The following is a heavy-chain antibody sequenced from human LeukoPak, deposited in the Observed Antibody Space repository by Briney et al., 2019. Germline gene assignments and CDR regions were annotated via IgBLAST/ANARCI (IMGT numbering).Heavy chain of an antibody. V-gene: IGHV1-69*05. CDR3: ARERTYSNYGRSKGYYFDY. CDR1: GYTFTSYG. J-gene: IGHJ4*02. D-gene: IGHD4-11*01. Sequence: ASVKVSCKASGYTFTSYGISWVRQAPGQGLEWMGGIIPIFGTANYAQKFQGRVTITTDESTSTAYMELSSLRSEDTAVYYCARERTYSNYGRSKGYYFDYWGQGTLVTVSS. CDR2: IIPIFGTA.